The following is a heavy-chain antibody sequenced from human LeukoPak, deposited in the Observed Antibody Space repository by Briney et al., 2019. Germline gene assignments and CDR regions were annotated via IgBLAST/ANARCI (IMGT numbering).Heavy chain of an antibody. CDR2: INHSGST. CDR3: ARAGWYFDY. V-gene: IGHV4-34*01. D-gene: IGHD6-19*01. CDR1: GGSFSGYY. J-gene: IGHJ4*02. Sequence: SETLSLTCAVCGGSFSGYYWSWIRQPPGKGLEWIGEINHSGSTNYNPSLKSRVTISVDTSKNQFSLKLSSVTAADTAVYYCARAGWYFDYWGQGTLVTVSS.